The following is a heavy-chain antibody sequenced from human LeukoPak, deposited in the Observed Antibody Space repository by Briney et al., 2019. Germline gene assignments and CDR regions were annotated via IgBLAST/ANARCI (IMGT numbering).Heavy chain of an antibody. CDR3: AKQKLDSGSGHYYFDY. J-gene: IGHJ4*02. Sequence: SETLSLTCTVSRGSISGSYWCWLRQPPGKGLEWIGYIHYSGTTRYNPSLESRTSISVDMSKNQFSLRLSSVTAADTATYYCAKQKLDSGSGHYYFDYWGQGTLVTVSS. V-gene: IGHV4-59*01. D-gene: IGHD2-15*01. CDR2: IHYSGTT. CDR1: RGSISGSY.